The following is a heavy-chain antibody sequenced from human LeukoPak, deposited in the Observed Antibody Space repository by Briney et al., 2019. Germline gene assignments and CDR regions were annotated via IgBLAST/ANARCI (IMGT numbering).Heavy chain of an antibody. Sequence: GGSLRLSCAASGFTFTDFYMSWIRQAPGKGLEWLSDISRSSTDTNYADSVKGRFTISRDNAKNSLFLQLNSLRAEDTAVYYCARKTYYYDTGSYSKSYYFDYWGQGTLVTVSS. CDR2: ISRSSTDT. CDR3: ARKTYYYDTGSYSKSYYFDY. CDR1: GFTFTDFY. V-gene: IGHV3-11*06. J-gene: IGHJ4*02. D-gene: IGHD3-10*01.